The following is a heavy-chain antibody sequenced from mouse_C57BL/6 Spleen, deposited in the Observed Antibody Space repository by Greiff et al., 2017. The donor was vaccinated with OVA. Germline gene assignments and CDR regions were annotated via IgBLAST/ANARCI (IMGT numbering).Heavy chain of an antibody. D-gene: IGHD3-3*01. CDR3: VRHGAGLDY. Sequence: GGGLVQPKGSLKLSCAASGFSFNTYAMNWVRQAPGKGLEWVARIRSKSNNYATYYADSVKDRFTISRDDSESMLYLQMNNLKTEDTAMYYCVRHGAGLDYWGQGTTLTVSS. CDR1: GFSFNTYA. CDR2: IRSKSNNYAT. J-gene: IGHJ2*01. V-gene: IGHV10-1*01.